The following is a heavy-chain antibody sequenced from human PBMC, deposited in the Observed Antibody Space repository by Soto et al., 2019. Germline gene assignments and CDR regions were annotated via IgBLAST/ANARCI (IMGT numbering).Heavy chain of an antibody. Sequence: EVQLLESGGGLVQPGGSLRLSCAASGFTFSSYWMHWVRQAPGKGLVWVSRINSDGSSTSYADSVKGRFTISRDNAKNTLYLQMNSRRAEDTAVYYCARAPEDYQQLSYFYNGMDVWGQGTTVTVSS. D-gene: IGHD2-2*01. V-gene: IGHV3-74*02. CDR2: INSDGSST. J-gene: IGHJ6*02. CDR1: GFTFSSYW. CDR3: ARAPEDYQQLSYFYNGMDV.